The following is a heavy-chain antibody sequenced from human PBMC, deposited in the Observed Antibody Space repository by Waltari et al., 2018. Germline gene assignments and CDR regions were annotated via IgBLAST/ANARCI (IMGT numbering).Heavy chain of an antibody. CDR1: GGSFSGYY. CDR2: INHSGST. D-gene: IGHD6-19*01. Sequence: QVQLQQWGAGLLKPSETLSLTCAVYGGSFSGYYWSWIRQPPGKGLEWNGEINHSGSTNYNPSLKSRVTISVDTSKNQFSLKLSSVTAADTAVYYCARGLVAVAGRGGGAGWFDPWGQGTLVTVSS. V-gene: IGHV4-34*01. CDR3: ARGLVAVAGRGGGAGWFDP. J-gene: IGHJ5*02.